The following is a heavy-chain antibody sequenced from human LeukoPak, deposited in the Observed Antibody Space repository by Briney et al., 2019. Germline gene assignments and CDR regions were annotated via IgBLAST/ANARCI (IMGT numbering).Heavy chain of an antibody. CDR1: GYTFTSYY. V-gene: IGHV1-46*01. D-gene: IGHD4-17*01. CDR3: ASEAVTTYSFEH. J-gene: IGHJ1*01. Sequence: ASVKVSCKASGYTFTSYYMHWVRQAPGQGLEWMGIINPSGGSTSYAQKFQGRVTMTRDTSTCTVYMELSSLRSEDTAVYYCASEAVTTYSFEHWGQGTLVTVSS. CDR2: INPSGGST.